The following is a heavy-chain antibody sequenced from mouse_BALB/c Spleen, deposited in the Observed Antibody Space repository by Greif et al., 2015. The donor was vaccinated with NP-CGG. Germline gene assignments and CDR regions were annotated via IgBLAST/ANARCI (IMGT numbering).Heavy chain of an antibody. CDR2: IYPGSGNT. Sequence: QVQLKQSGPELVKPGASVKISCKASGYTFTDYYINWVKQKPGQGLEWIGWIYPGSGNTKYNEKFKGKATLTVDTSSSTPNIQFSGVTSEDTSVYFCARRTGTEAMDYWGQGTSVTVSS. CDR3: ARRTGTEAMDY. CDR1: GYTFTDYY. V-gene: IGHV1-84*02. D-gene: IGHD4-1*01. J-gene: IGHJ4*01.